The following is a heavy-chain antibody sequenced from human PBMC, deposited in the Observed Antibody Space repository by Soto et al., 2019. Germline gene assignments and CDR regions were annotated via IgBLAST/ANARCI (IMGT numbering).Heavy chain of an antibody. Sequence: HLVESGGDLVKPGGSLRLSCAASGFMFSSAWMSWVRQAPGKGLEWVGRIKSKRDGGTTDYAPPVKGRFVISRDDSKNTLYLRMNRLKTDDTAVYYCVEGWNDFWGQGTLVAVSS. J-gene: IGHJ4*02. CDR2: IKSKRDGGTT. CDR3: VEGWNDF. V-gene: IGHV3-15*01. CDR1: GFMFSSAW. D-gene: IGHD1-1*01.